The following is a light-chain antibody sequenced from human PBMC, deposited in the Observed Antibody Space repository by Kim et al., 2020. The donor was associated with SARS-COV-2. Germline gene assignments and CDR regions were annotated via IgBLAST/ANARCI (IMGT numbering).Light chain of an antibody. CDR3: AAWDDSLIGVV. V-gene: IGLV1-44*01. CDR1: SSNIGSNT. J-gene: IGLJ2*01. CDR2: SND. Sequence: GQRVTISCSGSSSNIGSNTVNRLKQLPGTAPKLLISSNDQRPSGVPDRFSGSKSGTSASLAISGLQSEDEADYYCAAWDDSLIGVVFGGGTKLTVL.